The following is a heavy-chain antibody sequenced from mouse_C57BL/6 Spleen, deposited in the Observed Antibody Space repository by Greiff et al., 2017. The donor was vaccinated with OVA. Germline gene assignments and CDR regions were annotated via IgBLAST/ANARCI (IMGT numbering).Heavy chain of an antibody. CDR2: INPNNGGT. CDR1: GYTFTDYY. CDR3: ARDSSYGYFDV. D-gene: IGHD1-1*01. V-gene: IGHV1-26*01. Sequence: EVQLQQSGPELVKPGASVKISCKASGYTFTDYYMNWVKQSHGKSLEWIGDINPNNGGTSYNQKFKGKATLTVDKSSSTAYMELRSLTSEDSAVYYCARDSSYGYFDVWGTGTTVTVAS. J-gene: IGHJ1*03.